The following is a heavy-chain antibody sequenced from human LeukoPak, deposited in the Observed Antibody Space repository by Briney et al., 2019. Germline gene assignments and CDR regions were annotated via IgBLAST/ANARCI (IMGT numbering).Heavy chain of an antibody. D-gene: IGHD2-15*01. Sequence: GSLRLPCAASGFTFASHGMHWVRQAPGKVLEWVAVFSYDGSAKSYSDSVEGRFTISRDNSKNTLYLQMNSLSAEDTAVYYCARVSEQLQWAPSPDYWGQGTLVTVSS. CDR2: FSYDGSAK. CDR1: GFTFASHG. V-gene: IGHV3-30*03. J-gene: IGHJ4*02. CDR3: ARVSEQLQWAPSPDY.